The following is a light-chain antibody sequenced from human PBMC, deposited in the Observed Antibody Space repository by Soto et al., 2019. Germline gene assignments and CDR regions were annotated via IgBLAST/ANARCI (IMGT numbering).Light chain of an antibody. CDR2: EVT. CDR3: SSYTSRGTLV. Sequence: QSALTQPASVSGSPGQSITISCTGTTSDIGAYNYVSWYQHNPGNAPKLMIYEVTNRPSGVSSRFSGSKSGSTASLTITGLQSDDEADYNCSSYTSRGTLVFGGGTKLTVL. V-gene: IGLV2-14*01. CDR1: TSDIGAYNY. J-gene: IGLJ3*02.